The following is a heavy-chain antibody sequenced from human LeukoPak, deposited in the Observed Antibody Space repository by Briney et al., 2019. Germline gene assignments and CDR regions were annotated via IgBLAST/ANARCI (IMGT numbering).Heavy chain of an antibody. V-gene: IGHV1-69*01. CDR2: IIPIFGTT. CDR3: ARRDRHCSGGSCYSSFDY. CDR1: GGTLTSHA. Sequence: SVKVSCKASGGTLTSHAFSWMRQAPGQGLEWMGGIIPIFGTTKYAQEFQGRVTITADESTSTVYMDLSSLRSEDTAVYYCARRDRHCSGGSCYSSFDYWGQETLVTVSS. J-gene: IGHJ4*02. D-gene: IGHD2-15*01.